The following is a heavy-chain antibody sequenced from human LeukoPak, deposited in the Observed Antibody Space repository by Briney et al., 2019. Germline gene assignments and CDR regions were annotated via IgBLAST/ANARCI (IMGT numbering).Heavy chain of an antibody. CDR3: ARGVVAYNWFDP. CDR2: INPNSGGT. CDR1: GYTFTGYY. D-gene: IGHD2-15*01. J-gene: IGHJ5*02. Sequence: ASVKVSCKASGYTFTGYYMHWVRQAPGQGLEWMGWINPNSGGTNYAQKFQGRATMTRDTSISTAYMALSRLRSHDTAVYYCARGVVAYNWFDPGGQGTLVTVSS. V-gene: IGHV1-2*02.